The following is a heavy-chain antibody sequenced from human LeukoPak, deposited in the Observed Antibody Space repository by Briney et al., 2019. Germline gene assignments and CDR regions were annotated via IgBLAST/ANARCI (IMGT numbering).Heavy chain of an antibody. CDR1: GGSISSYY. CDR2: IYYRGST. CDR3: ASRKLGNDY. Sequence: SETLSLTCSVSGGSISSYYWTWIRQPPGKGLEWIGYIYYRGSTNYNSSLKSRVTISADTSQNQFSLKLSSVTAADTAVYYCASRKLGNDYWGQGTLVTVSS. V-gene: IGHV4-59*01. J-gene: IGHJ4*02. D-gene: IGHD7-27*01.